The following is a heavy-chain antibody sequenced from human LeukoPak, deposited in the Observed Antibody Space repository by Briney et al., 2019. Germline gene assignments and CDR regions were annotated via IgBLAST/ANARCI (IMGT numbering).Heavy chain of an antibody. CDR2: ISDYNGNT. D-gene: IGHD2-21*01. Sequence: GASVKVSCKACGYTFTNYDISWVRRAPGQGLEWMGWISDYNGNTNYAQKLQDRVTMTTATSTSKAYMDLRSLRSDDTAVYYCARDDSFFDYWGQGTLVTVSS. V-gene: IGHV1-18*01. CDR3: ARDDSFFDY. J-gene: IGHJ4*02. CDR1: GYTFTNYD.